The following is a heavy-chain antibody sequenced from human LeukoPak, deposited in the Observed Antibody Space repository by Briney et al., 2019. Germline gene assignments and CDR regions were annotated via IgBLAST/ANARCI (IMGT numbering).Heavy chain of an antibody. J-gene: IGHJ4*02. D-gene: IGHD1-26*01. CDR1: GFTFSSHG. CDR3: AKDMGGLLAKHYLDY. Sequence: GGSLRLSCAASGFTFSSHGLHWVRQAPGKGLEWVAFIRYDGSSKYNADSVKGRFTISSDNSKNTVYLQMSSLRAEDTAVYYCAKDMGGLLAKHYLDYWGQGTLITVSS. CDR2: IRYDGSSK. V-gene: IGHV3-30*02.